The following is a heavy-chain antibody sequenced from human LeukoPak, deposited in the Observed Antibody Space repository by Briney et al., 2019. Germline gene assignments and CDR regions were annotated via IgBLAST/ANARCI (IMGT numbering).Heavy chain of an antibody. D-gene: IGHD2-2*01. Sequence: SETLSLTCSVSGASMRNFYWSWIRQPPGEGLEWIGYIDYTGGTSYNPSLKSRVTISIDTSKNQFSLRLNSVAAADTAVYFCARGLSSTRRESDYWGQGTLVTVST. CDR1: GASMRNFY. V-gene: IGHV4-59*01. CDR2: IDYTGGT. CDR3: ARGLSSTRRESDY. J-gene: IGHJ4*02.